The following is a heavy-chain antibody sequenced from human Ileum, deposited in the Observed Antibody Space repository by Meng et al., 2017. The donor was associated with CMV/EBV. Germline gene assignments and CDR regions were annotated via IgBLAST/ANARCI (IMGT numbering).Heavy chain of an antibody. CDR1: GGSISSSSYY. J-gene: IGHJ4*02. Sequence: SETLSLTCTVSGGSISSSSYYWGWIRQPPGKGLEWIGSIYYSGSTYYNPSLKSRVTISVDTSKNQFSLKLSSVTAADTAVYYCANTLTTPYYFDHWGRGTPVTVSS. CDR3: ANTLTTPYYFDH. V-gene: IGHV4-39*01. D-gene: IGHD1-1*01. CDR2: IYYSGST.